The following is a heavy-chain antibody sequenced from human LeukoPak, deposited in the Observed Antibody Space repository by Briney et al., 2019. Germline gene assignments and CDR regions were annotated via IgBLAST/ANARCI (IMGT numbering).Heavy chain of an antibody. CDR2: IDTTTGNP. J-gene: IGHJ4*02. CDR1: GYPFSAHS. V-gene: IGHV7-4-1*02. Sequence: ASVKVSCKASGYPFSAHSLNWVRQAPGQGLEWMGNIDTTTGNPRYAQDFTGRFVFSLDTSVSTAYLQITSLKADDTAAYYCVRGTPTPGMDYWGQGTQVTVSS. D-gene: IGHD3-10*01. CDR3: VRGTPTPGMDY.